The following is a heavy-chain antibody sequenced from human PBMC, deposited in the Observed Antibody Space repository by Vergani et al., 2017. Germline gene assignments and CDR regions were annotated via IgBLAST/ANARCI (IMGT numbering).Heavy chain of an antibody. CDR3: ATTTARGNDAFDI. CDR2: TYYRSRWYN. V-gene: IGHV6-1*01. CDR1: GASVSSNSAT. Sequence: QVQLQQSGPGLVKPSQTLPVTCAISGASVSSNSATWNWIRQSPSRGLEWLGRTYYRSRWYNDYEVSVKSRITINPATSKNQLSLQLNSVTPEDTAVYYCATTTARGNDAFDIWGQGTMVTVSS. D-gene: IGHD1-26*01. J-gene: IGHJ3*02.